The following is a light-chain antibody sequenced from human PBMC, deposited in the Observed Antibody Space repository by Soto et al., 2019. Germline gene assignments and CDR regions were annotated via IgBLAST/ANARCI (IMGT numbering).Light chain of an antibody. V-gene: IGKV3-20*01. CDR3: HQYGSSLLT. CDR2: GAS. CDR1: QSVSSTY. Sequence: EIVLTQSPGTLSLSPGERATLSCRASQSVSSTYLAWYQQKPGQAPRVLIYGASSRATAIPDRFSGSGSGTDFTLTISRLEPEDFAVYYCHQYGSSLLTFGGGTKLEIK. J-gene: IGKJ4*01.